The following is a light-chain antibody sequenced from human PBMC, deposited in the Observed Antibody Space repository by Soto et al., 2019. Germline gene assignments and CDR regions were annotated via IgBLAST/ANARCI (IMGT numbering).Light chain of an antibody. Sequence: QSALTQPPSASGSPGQSVTISCTGTPSDVGASNYVSWYQQQPGKAPKLMISEVSKRPSGVPDRFAGSKSGNTASLTVSGFQAEDEADYYCSSSAGTKNMVFGAGTKVTVL. CDR3: SSSAGTKNMV. CDR2: EVS. CDR1: PSDVGASNY. V-gene: IGLV2-8*01. J-gene: IGLJ2*01.